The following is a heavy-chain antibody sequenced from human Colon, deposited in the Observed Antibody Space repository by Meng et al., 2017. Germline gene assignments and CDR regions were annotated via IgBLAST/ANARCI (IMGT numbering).Heavy chain of an antibody. D-gene: IGHD3-10*01. CDR1: GGSISSNYG. CDR3: ARRNTRNSGGGNNY. CDR2: INHSGST. J-gene: IGHJ4*02. V-gene: IGHV4-4*02. Sequence: VALVGPGPGLVHPSWTVSLAGAVSGGSISSNYGWAWIRQPPGKGLEWIGEINHSGSTSSLPPLKSRSTISVDKSNNLLSLKLKSVTAGDTAMYYCARRNTRNSGGGNNYWGQGTLVTVSS.